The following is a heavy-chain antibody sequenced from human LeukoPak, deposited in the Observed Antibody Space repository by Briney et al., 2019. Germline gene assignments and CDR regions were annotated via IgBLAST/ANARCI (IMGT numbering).Heavy chain of an antibody. V-gene: IGHV3-43*02. D-gene: IGHD5-24*01. Sequence: GGSLRLSCAASGFTFDDYAMHWVRQAPGKGLEWVSLISGDGGSTYYADSVKGRFTISRDNSKNSLYLQMNSLRTEDTALYYCVKDDLIFMWDGYNSGLDYWGQGTLVTVSS. CDR2: ISGDGGST. CDR1: GFTFDDYA. J-gene: IGHJ4*02. CDR3: VKDDLIFMWDGYNSGLDY.